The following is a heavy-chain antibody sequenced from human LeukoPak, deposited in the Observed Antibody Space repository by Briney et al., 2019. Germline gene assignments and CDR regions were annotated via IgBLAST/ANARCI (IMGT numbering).Heavy chain of an antibody. CDR3: GWATRAYY. D-gene: IGHD6-13*01. J-gene: IGHJ4*02. V-gene: IGHV4-30-2*05. CDR1: GGSISSGGYS. Sequence: SETLSLTCAVSGGSISSGGYSWSWIRQPPGKGLEWIGYIYHSGSTYYNPSLKSRVTISVDQFSLKLSSVTAADTAVYSSGWATRAYYWGQGTLVTVSS. CDR2: IYHSGST.